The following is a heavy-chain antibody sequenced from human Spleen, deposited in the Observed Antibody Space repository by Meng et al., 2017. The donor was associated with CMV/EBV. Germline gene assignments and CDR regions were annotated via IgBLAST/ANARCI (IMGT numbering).Heavy chain of an antibody. J-gene: IGHJ5*02. CDR3: ARDFYDIEGHNYDCFDP. CDR2: ISAYNGNT. V-gene: IGHV1-18*01. CDR1: GYTFTSYG. D-gene: IGHD2/OR15-2a*01. Sequence: ASVKVSCKASGYTFTSYGISWVRQAPGQGLKWMGWISAYNGNTNYAQKLQGRVTMTTDTSTSTAYMELRSLRSDDTAVYYCARDFYDIEGHNYDCFDPWGQGALVTVSS.